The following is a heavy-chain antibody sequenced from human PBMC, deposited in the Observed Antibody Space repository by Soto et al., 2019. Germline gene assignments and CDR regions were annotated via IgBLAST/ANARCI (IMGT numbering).Heavy chain of an antibody. D-gene: IGHD3-3*01. CDR1: GFTFSSYS. Sequence: GGSLRLSCAASGFTFSSYSMNWVRQAPGKGLEWVSSISSSSSYIYYADSVKGRFTISRDNAKNSLYLQMNSLRAEDTAVYYCARDPITIFGVADYYMDVRGKGTTVTVSS. J-gene: IGHJ6*03. CDR2: ISSSSSYI. CDR3: ARDPITIFGVADYYMDV. V-gene: IGHV3-21*01.